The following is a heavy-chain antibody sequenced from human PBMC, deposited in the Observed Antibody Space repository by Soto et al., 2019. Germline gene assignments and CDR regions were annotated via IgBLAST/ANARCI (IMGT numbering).Heavy chain of an antibody. Sequence: ASVKVSCKASGYTFTGYAMHWVRQAPGQRLEWMGWINAGNGNTKYSQKFQGRVTITRDTSASTAYMELSSLRSEDTAVYYCARDAGLNYGPLDYWGQGTLVTVSS. D-gene: IGHD3-10*01. CDR3: ARDAGLNYGPLDY. CDR2: INAGNGNT. V-gene: IGHV1-3*01. CDR1: GYTFTGYA. J-gene: IGHJ4*02.